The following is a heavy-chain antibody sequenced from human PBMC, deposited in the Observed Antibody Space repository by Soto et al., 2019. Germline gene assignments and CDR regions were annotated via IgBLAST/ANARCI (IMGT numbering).Heavy chain of an antibody. J-gene: IGHJ6*02. CDR2: IYHSGST. D-gene: IGHD4-17*01. CDR3: ASGDDYGGAPYYYYGMDV. CDR1: GGSIRSSNW. Sequence: PSETLSLTCAVSGGSIRSSNWWSWVRQPPGKGQEWIGEIYHSGSTNYNPSLKSRVTISVDKSKNQFSLKLSSVTAADTAVYYCASGDDYGGAPYYYYGMDVWGQGTTVTVSS. V-gene: IGHV4-4*02.